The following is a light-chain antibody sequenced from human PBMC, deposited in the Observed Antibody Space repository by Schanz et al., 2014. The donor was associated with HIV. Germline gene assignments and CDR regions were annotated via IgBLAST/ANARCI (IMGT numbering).Light chain of an antibody. CDR3: QQRSTWPRS. CDR1: QSVSSY. CDR2: DAS. Sequence: EIVLTQPPATLSLSPGERATLSCRASQSVSSYLAWYQQKPGQAPRLLIYDASNRATGIPARFSGSGSETDFTLIISSLEPEDFAVYYCQQRSTWPRSFGGGTKVEIK. J-gene: IGKJ4*01. V-gene: IGKV3-11*01.